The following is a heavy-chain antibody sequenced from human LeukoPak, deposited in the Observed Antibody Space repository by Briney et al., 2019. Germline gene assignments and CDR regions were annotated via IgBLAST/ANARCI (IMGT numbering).Heavy chain of an antibody. CDR1: GFSIGDYG. V-gene: IGHV3-20*04. D-gene: IGHD3-10*01. J-gene: IGHJ6*03. Sequence: GGSLRLSCAASGFSIGDYGMSWVRQTPEKGLELVAGITWNGGSTGYADSVKGPVTISRDNAMNSLYLQMNRLRAEDTALYYCAMKFSGDYYYMDVWGKGTTVTVSS. CDR2: ITWNGGST. CDR3: AMKFSGDYYYMDV.